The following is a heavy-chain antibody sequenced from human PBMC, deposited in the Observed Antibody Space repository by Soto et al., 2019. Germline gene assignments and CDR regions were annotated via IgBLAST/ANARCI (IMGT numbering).Heavy chain of an antibody. Sequence: NPSETLSLTCTVSGASITYSSYYWGWVRQPPGKGLEWIAYVYCSGSTYYNPSLKSRVTISLDTSENLFSLSLTSVTAADTAVYYCARMPIVGTTPYYFDSWGPGTLVTVSS. D-gene: IGHD1-1*01. CDR1: GASITYSSYY. V-gene: IGHV4-39*01. CDR3: ARMPIVGTTPYYFDS. CDR2: VYCSGST. J-gene: IGHJ4*02.